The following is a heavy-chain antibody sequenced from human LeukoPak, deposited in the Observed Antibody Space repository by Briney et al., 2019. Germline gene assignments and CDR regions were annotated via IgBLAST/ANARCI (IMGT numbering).Heavy chain of an antibody. CDR2: ISYDGSNK. D-gene: IGHD3-16*01. J-gene: IGHJ3*02. V-gene: IGHV3-30*04. Sequence: GGSLRLSCAASGFTFSSYAMSWVRQAPGKGLEWVAVISYDGSNKYYADSVKGRFTISRDNSKNTLYLQMNSLRAEDTAVYYCARVGDRDAFDIWGQGTMVTVSS. CDR3: ARVGDRDAFDI. CDR1: GFTFSSYA.